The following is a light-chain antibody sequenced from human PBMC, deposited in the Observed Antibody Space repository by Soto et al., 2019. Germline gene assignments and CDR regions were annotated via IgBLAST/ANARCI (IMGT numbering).Light chain of an antibody. Sequence: EIVLTQSPATLSLSPGERATLSCRASQSVSSYLAWYQQKPGQAPRLLIYDAFNRATGIPARFSGSGSGTDFTLTISSLEPEDFAVYYCQQRSNWPTFGGGTKAEIK. CDR2: DAF. V-gene: IGKV3-11*01. CDR3: QQRSNWPT. CDR1: QSVSSY. J-gene: IGKJ4*01.